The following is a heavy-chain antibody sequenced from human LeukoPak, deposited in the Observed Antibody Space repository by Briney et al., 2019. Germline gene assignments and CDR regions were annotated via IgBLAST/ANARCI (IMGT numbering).Heavy chain of an antibody. D-gene: IGHD6-13*01. CDR2: ISGSSSYT. J-gene: IGHJ4*02. CDR3: ATRGHSSSWYYFDY. Sequence: GGSLRLSCAASGFTFSDYYMNWISQAPGKGLEWVSYISGSSSYTNYADSVKGRFTISRDNAKNSLYLQMNSLRAEDTAVYYCATRGHSSSWYYFDYWGQGTLVTVSS. CDR1: GFTFSDYY. V-gene: IGHV3-11*03.